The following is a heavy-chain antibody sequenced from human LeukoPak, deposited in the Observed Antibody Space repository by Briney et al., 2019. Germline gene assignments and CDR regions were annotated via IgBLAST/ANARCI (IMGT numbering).Heavy chain of an antibody. Sequence: GGSLRLSCAASGFTFSDYYMSWIRQAPGKGLEWGSYISGGGSTIYYADSVKGRFTISRDNAKNSLYLQMNSLRAEDTAVYYCAELGITMIGGVWGKGTTVTISS. V-gene: IGHV3-11*04. CDR1: GFTFSDYY. J-gene: IGHJ6*04. CDR3: AELGITMIGGV. CDR2: ISGGGSTI. D-gene: IGHD3-10*02.